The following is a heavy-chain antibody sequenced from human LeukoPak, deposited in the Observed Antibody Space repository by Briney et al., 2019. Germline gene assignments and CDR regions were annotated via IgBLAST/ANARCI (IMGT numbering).Heavy chain of an antibody. J-gene: IGHJ4*02. CDR2: IYYSGST. V-gene: IGHV4-39*01. CDR1: GDSISSTNYY. D-gene: IGHD6-19*01. Sequence: SETLSLTCTVSGDSISSTNYYWGRIRQPPGKGLEWIGSIYYSGSTYYNPSLESRVTISVDTSKNQFSLKLSSVTAADTAVYDCATSGWYLLPGVYWGQGTLVTVSS. CDR3: ATSGWYLLPGVY.